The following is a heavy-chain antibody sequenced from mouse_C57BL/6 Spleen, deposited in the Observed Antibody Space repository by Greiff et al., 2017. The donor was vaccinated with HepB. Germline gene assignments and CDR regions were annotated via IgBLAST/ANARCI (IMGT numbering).Heavy chain of an antibody. V-gene: IGHV2-2*01. CDR3: ARIPLITTVVGGYFDV. D-gene: IGHD1-1*01. CDR2: IWSGGST. CDR1: GFSLTSYG. Sequence: QVQLKESGPGLVQPSQSLSITCTVSGFSLTSYGVHWVRQSPGKGLEWLGVIWSGGSTDYNAAFISRLSISKDNSKSQVFFKMNSLQADDTAIYYCARIPLITTVVGGYFDVWGTGTTVTVSS. J-gene: IGHJ1*03.